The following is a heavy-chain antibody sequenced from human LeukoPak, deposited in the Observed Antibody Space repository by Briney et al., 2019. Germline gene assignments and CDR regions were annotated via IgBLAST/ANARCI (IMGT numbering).Heavy chain of an antibody. CDR3: AGPRYSGSYSAYDY. CDR1: GGSISSSSYY. V-gene: IGHV4-39*01. J-gene: IGHJ4*02. Sequence: PSETLSLTCTVSGGSISSSSYYWGWIRQPPGKGLEWIGSIYYSGSTYYNPSLKSRVTISVDTSKNQFSLKLSSVTAADTAVYYCAGPRYSGSYSAYDYWGQGTLVTVSS. CDR2: IYYSGST. D-gene: IGHD1-26*01.